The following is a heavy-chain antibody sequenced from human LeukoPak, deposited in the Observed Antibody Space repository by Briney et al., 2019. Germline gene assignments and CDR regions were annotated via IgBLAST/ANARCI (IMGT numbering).Heavy chain of an antibody. Sequence: GGSLRLSCAASGFTFSDYYMSWIRQAPGKGLEWVAVISYDGSNKYYADSVKGRFTISRDNSKNTLYLQMNSLRAEDTAVYYCARDGPSLAVAYDAFDIWGQGTMVTVSS. CDR3: ARDGPSLAVAYDAFDI. D-gene: IGHD6-19*01. V-gene: IGHV3-30-3*01. CDR2: ISYDGSNK. CDR1: GFTFSDYY. J-gene: IGHJ3*02.